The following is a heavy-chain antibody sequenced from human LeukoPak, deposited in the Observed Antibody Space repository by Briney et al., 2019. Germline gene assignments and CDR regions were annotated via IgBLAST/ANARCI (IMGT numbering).Heavy chain of an antibody. J-gene: IGHJ4*02. V-gene: IGHV3-23*01. D-gene: IGHD3-16*02. CDR2: ISGSGGST. Sequence: GGSLRLSCAASGFTFSSYAMSWVRQAPGKGLEWVSAISGSGGSTYYADSVKGRFTISRDNSKNTLYLQMNSLRAEDTAVYYCAKLPYDYVWGGYRLDYWGRGTLVTVSS. CDR1: GFTFSSYA. CDR3: AKLPYDYVWGGYRLDY.